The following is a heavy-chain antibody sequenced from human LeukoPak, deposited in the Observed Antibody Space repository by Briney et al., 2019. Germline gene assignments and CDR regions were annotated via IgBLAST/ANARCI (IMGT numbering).Heavy chain of an antibody. Sequence: SETLSLTCTVSGGSISSSSYYWGWIRQPPGKGLEWIGEINHSGSTNYNPSLKSRVTISVDTSKNQFSLKLSSVTAADTAVYYCARRRWLVPMPYYFDYWGQGTLVTVSS. CDR1: GGSISSSSYY. V-gene: IGHV4-39*07. CDR3: ARRRWLVPMPYYFDY. CDR2: INHSGST. D-gene: IGHD6-19*01. J-gene: IGHJ4*02.